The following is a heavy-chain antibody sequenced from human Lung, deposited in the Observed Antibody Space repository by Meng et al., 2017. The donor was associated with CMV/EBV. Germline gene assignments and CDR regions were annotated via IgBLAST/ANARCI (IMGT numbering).Heavy chain of an antibody. CDR2: IYYSGNT. CDR3: ARDRRGSYVTGWGY. V-gene: IGHV4-38-2*02. J-gene: IGHJ4*02. Sequence: LXXTVSGYSISSPYYWGWIRQPPGMGLEWIGSIYYSGNTYYNPSLKSRVTISVDTSKNQFSLKLSSVTAADTAVYYCARDRRGSYVTGWGYWGQGXLVTVSS. D-gene: IGHD3-16*01. CDR1: GYSISSPYY.